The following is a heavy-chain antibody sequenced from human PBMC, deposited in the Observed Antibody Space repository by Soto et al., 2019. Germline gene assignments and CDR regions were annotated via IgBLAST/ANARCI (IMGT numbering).Heavy chain of an antibody. J-gene: IGHJ4*02. CDR1: GFTFSSYA. Sequence: GGSLRLSCAASGFTFSSYAMSWVRQAPGKGLEWVSAISGSGGSTYYADSVKGRFTISRDNSKNTLYLQMNSLRAEDTAVYYCAKDLVGSPASYYFDYWGQGTLVTVSS. CDR2: ISGSGGST. CDR3: AKDLVGSPASYYFDY. V-gene: IGHV3-23*01. D-gene: IGHD1-26*01.